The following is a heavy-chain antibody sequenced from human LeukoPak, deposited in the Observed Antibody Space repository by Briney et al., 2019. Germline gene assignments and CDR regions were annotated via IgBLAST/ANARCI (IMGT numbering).Heavy chain of an antibody. V-gene: IGHV3-49*04. Sequence: GGSLRLSCTASGFTFGDYAMSWVRRAPGKGLEWVGFIRSKAYGGTTEYAASVKGRFTISRDDSKSIAYLQMNSLKTEDTAVYYCTRDGPRDILTGYYDYYYYYGMHVWGQGTTVTVSS. D-gene: IGHD3-9*01. CDR1: GFTFGDYA. CDR2: IRSKAYGGTT. CDR3: TRDGPRDILTGYYDYYYYYGMHV. J-gene: IGHJ6*02.